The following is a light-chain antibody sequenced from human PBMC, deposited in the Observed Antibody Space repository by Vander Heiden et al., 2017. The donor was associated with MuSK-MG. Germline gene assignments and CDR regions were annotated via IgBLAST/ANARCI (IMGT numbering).Light chain of an antibody. V-gene: IGKV1-5*01. CDR1: QSISSW. CDR3: QQENSYLT. J-gene: IGKJ4*01. Sequence: DIQMTQSPSTLSASVGDRVTITCRASQSISSWLAWYQQKPGKAPKLLIYDASRLESGVPSRFSGSGSGTEFTLTSISLQPDDFATYYCQQENSYLTFGGGTKVXIK. CDR2: DAS.